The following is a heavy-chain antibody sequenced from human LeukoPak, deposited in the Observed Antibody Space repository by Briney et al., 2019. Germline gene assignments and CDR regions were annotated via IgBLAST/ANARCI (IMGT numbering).Heavy chain of an antibody. CDR2: IYSEGTT. D-gene: IGHD3-10*01. Sequence: PGGSLRLSCAASGFTVSNNYMIWIRQAPGKGPEWVSLIYSEGTTSYADSVKGRFTISRDNSKNTLYLQMNSLRAEDTAVYYCAKQWFGELTLVFDYWGQGTLVTDSS. CDR3: AKQWFGELTLVFDY. V-gene: IGHV3-66*04. CDR1: GFTVSNNY. J-gene: IGHJ4*02.